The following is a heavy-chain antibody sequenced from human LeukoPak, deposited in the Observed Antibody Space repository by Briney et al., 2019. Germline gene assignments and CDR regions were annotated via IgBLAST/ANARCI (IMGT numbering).Heavy chain of an antibody. CDR2: IKQDGSEK. V-gene: IGHV3-7*01. J-gene: IGHJ4*02. Sequence: GGSLRLSCAASGFTCNNNAMSRVRQAPGKGLEWVANIKQDGSEKYYVDSVKGRFTISRDNAKNSLYLQMNSLRAEDTAVYYCARERIEGSGWYNDYWGQGTLVTVSS. CDR1: GFTCNNNA. D-gene: IGHD6-19*01. CDR3: ARERIEGSGWYNDY.